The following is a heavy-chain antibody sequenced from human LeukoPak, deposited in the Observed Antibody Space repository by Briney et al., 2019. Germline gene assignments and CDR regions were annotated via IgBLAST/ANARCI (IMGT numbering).Heavy chain of an antibody. V-gene: IGHV4-38-2*01. CDR1: GYSISSGYY. Sequence: PSETLSLTCAVSGYSISSGYYWGWIRQPPGKGLEWIGSIYHSGSTYYNPSLKSRVTISVDTSKNQFSLKLSSVTAADTAVYYCARLGQVFGVVTHFDYWGQGTLVTVFS. CDR2: IYHSGST. J-gene: IGHJ4*02. D-gene: IGHD3-3*01. CDR3: ARLGQVFGVVTHFDY.